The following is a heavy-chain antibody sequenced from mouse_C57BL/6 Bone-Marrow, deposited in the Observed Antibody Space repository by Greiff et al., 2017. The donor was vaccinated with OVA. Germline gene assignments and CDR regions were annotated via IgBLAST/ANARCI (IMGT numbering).Heavy chain of an antibody. Sequence: VQLQQSGAELVRPGASVTLSCKASGYTFPDYEMHWVKQTPVHGLAWIGAIDPETGGTAYNQKFKGKAILTADKSSSTAYMELRSLTSEDSAVYYCTRVLLPGYYAMDYWGQGTSVTVSS. CDR1: GYTFPDYE. CDR2: IDPETGGT. J-gene: IGHJ4*01. V-gene: IGHV1-15*01. CDR3: TRVLLPGYYAMDY. D-gene: IGHD1-1*01.